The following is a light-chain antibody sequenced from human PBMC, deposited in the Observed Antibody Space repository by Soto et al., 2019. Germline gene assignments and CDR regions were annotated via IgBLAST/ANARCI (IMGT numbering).Light chain of an antibody. Sequence: IVLTQSPGTLSLSPGERATLSCRASQSVSSSYLAWYQQKPGQAPRLLIYGASSRATGIPDRFSGSGSGTDFTLTISRLEPEDFALYYCQQRHNSWTFGQGTKVDIK. CDR2: GAS. CDR1: QSVSSSY. CDR3: QQRHNSWT. J-gene: IGKJ1*01. V-gene: IGKV3D-20*02.